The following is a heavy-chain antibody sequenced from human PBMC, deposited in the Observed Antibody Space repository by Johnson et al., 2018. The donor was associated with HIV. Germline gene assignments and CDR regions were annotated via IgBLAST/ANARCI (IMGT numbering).Heavy chain of an antibody. V-gene: IGHV3-7*05. J-gene: IGHJ3*02. D-gene: IGHD1-26*01. CDR3: ATSVGATLRGAFDI. CDR2: INQDGSET. Sequence: VQLVESGGGLVQPGGSLRLSCVASGYTFSHYWMSWVRQGPGKGLEWVANINQDGSETYYVDSVKGRFTISRDNAKKSLFLQMSSLRAEDTAIYYCATSVGATLRGAFDIWGQGTMVTVSS. CDR1: GYTFSHYW.